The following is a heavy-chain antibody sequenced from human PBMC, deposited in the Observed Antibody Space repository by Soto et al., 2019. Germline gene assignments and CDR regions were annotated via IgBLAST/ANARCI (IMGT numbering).Heavy chain of an antibody. D-gene: IGHD4-17*01. CDR3: VRGDYGDYSHWFDP. J-gene: IGHJ5*02. CDR1: GYTFTKFD. V-gene: IGHV1-8*01. Sequence: QVQLVQSGAEVKKPGASVRVSCKASGYTFTKFDINWVRQATGQGLKWMGWMNPNSGNTGYAQKFQGRVTMTRNTSITTAYMELSTLRSEDTAVYYCVRGDYGDYSHWFDPWGQGTLVTVSS. CDR2: MNPNSGNT.